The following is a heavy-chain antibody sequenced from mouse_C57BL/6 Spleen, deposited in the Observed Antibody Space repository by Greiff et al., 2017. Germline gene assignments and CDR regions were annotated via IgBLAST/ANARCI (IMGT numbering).Heavy chain of an antibody. J-gene: IGHJ1*03. Sequence: EVQLQQSGPELVKPGASVKISCKASGYTFTDYYMNWVKQSHGKSLEWIGDINPNNGGTSYNQKFKGKATLTVDQSSSTAYMELRSLTSEDSAVYYCAGITDGYFDVWGTGTTVTVSS. CDR2: INPNNGGT. CDR1: GYTFTDYY. D-gene: IGHD1-1*01. CDR3: AGITDGYFDV. V-gene: IGHV1-26*01.